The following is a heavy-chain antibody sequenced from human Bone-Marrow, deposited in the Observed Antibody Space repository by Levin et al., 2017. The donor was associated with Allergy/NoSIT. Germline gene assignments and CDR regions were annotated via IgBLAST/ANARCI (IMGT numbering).Heavy chain of an antibody. CDR3: SMEANIVVLPAAGDSFDI. D-gene: IGHD2-2*01. CDR1: GGTFSSYA. Sequence: AASVKVSCKASGGTFSSYAINWVRQAPGQGLEWMGGIRPIFGRGNYAQKFQGRVTITADESTSTAYMELSSLRSEDTAMYYCSMEANIVVLPAAGDSFDIWGQGTMVTVSS. V-gene: IGHV1-69*13. J-gene: IGHJ3*02. CDR2: IRPIFGRG.